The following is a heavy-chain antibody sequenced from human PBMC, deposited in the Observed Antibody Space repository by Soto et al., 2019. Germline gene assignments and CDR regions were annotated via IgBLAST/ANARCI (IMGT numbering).Heavy chain of an antibody. CDR3: AIADYGDDDY. V-gene: IGHV1-18*04. CDR1: GYTFHTST. J-gene: IGHJ4*02. Sequence: QLELVQSGAEAKKPGASVKVSCKASGYTFHTSTISWLRQAPGQGPEWMGWIKAYSGNTNYAQKLQGRVTMTTDTPTSTAYMELRSLTTDDTAIYYCAIADYGDDDYWGQGTLVTVSS. CDR2: IKAYSGNT. D-gene: IGHD4-17*01.